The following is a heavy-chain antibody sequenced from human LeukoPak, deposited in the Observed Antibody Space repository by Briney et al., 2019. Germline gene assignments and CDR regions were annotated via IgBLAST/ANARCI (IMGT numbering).Heavy chain of an antibody. J-gene: IGHJ4*02. V-gene: IGHV3-33*01. CDR2: IWYDGSNK. CDR3: ARDPDKIGLYLFDY. CDR1: GFTFSSYG. D-gene: IGHD5/OR15-5a*01. Sequence: QPGGSLRLSCAASGFTFSSYGMHWVRQAPGKGLEWVAVIWYDGSNKYYADSAKGRFTISRDNSKNTLYLQMNSLRAEDTAVYYCARDPDKIGLYLFDYWGQGTLVTVSS.